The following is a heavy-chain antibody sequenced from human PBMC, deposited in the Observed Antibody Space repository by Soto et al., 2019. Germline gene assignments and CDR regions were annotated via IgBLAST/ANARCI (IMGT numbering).Heavy chain of an antibody. CDR2: IYWDDDK. CDR3: VQSRCGRDCLQSYSSHSYYGLDV. V-gene: IGHV2-5*02. Sequence: QITLKESGPTLVKPTQTLTLTCTFSGLSLSTTGVGVGWIRQPPGKALEWLALIYWDDDKRYSPSLKSRLTITNDTSKNQVVLTMTNMDPGDTATYYCVQSRCGRDCLQSYSSHSYYGLDVWGQGTTVTVSS. J-gene: IGHJ6*02. CDR1: GLSLSTTGVG. D-gene: IGHD2-21*02.